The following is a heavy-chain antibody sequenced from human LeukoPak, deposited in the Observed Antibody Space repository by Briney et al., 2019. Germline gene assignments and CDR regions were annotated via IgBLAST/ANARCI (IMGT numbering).Heavy chain of an antibody. V-gene: IGHV1-8*03. Sequence: ASVKVSCKASGYIFTSYDIKRVRQATGEGLEWMGWMNHNSGNTGYAQKFQGRITITRNTSIRTAYMELSSLRSEDTAVYYCARLFQRNELNYYDSSGYSLGYWGQGTLVTVSS. CDR1: GYIFTSYD. CDR2: MNHNSGNT. D-gene: IGHD3-22*01. CDR3: ARLFQRNELNYYDSSGYSLGY. J-gene: IGHJ4*02.